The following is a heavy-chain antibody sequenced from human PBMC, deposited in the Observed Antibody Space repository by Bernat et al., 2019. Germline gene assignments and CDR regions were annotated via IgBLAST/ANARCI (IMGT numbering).Heavy chain of an antibody. D-gene: IGHD6-6*01. V-gene: IGHV1-3*01. CDR2: IRAANGQT. J-gene: IGHJ3*01. Sequence: QVRLVQSGTEVKKPGASVKVSCKASGDNFLNYKIHWVRQAPGQRLEWMGWIRAANGQTIYSARFQDRVTITRDTDASAAYLEVRSLTSEDTAVYYCARDEYLWGKGTTVTVSS. CDR3: ARDEYL. CDR1: GDNFLNYK.